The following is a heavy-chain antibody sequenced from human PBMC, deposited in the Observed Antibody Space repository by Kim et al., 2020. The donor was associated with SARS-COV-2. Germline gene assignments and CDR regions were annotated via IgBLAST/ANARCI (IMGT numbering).Heavy chain of an antibody. Sequence: SPGNSMQGRITIDSDNAKITLYLQMNSLRADDTAVYYCARGTGACEDYWGQGTLVTVSS. V-gene: IGHV3-74*01. J-gene: IGHJ4*02. D-gene: IGHD1-1*01. CDR3: ARGTGACEDY.